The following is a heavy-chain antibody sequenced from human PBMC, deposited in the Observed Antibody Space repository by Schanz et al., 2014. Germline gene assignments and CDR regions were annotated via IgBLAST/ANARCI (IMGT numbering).Heavy chain of an antibody. Sequence: DVHLLESGGTLVRPGGSLRLSCAASGFTFSTYAMSWVRQAPGKGLEWVSSISSGGGSTYYADSVKGRFTISRDNSKNTLYLQMKSLRAEDTAVYYCARVKYCTITRCYRTETEGIYYMDVWGKGTTVTVSS. D-gene: IGHD2-2*01. CDR1: GFTFSTYA. CDR2: ISSGGGST. J-gene: IGHJ6*03. V-gene: IGHV3-23*01. CDR3: ARVKYCTITRCYRTETEGIYYMDV.